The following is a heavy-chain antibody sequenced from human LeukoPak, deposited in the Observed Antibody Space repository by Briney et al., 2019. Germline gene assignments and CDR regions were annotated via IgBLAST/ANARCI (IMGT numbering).Heavy chain of an antibody. Sequence: PSETLSLTCTVSDGSISNYYWSWIRQPPGKGLEWIGYIYHSGSTNYNPSLKSRVTISVDTSKNQFSLKLSSVTAADTAIYYCARLHPYYSDSSGRDAFDIWGQGTMVTVAS. CDR2: IYHSGST. CDR3: ARLHPYYSDSSGRDAFDI. D-gene: IGHD3-22*01. V-gene: IGHV4-59*08. CDR1: DGSISNYY. J-gene: IGHJ3*02.